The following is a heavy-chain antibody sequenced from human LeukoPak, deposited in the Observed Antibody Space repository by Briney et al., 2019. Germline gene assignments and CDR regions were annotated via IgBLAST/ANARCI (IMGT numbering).Heavy chain of an antibody. V-gene: IGHV3-23*01. CDR2: ITDSGGST. CDR3: AKGDRTSGWSN. CDR1: GFTFSSYG. J-gene: IGHJ4*02. D-gene: IGHD6-19*01. Sequence: PGGSLRLSCAASGFTFSSYGMRWVRHAPGKGLEWVSAITDSGGSTYYRDSVKGRFTISRDNSKNTLYLQMNSLRAEDTAGYYCAKGDRTSGWSNWGQGTLVTVSS.